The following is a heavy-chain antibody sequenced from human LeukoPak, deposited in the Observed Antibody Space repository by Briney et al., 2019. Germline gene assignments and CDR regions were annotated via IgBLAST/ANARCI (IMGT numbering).Heavy chain of an antibody. CDR2: ISAYNGNT. V-gene: IGHV1-18*01. CDR3: ARGRNIVGATYYFDY. J-gene: IGHJ4*02. CDR1: GYTFTSYG. D-gene: IGHD1-26*01. Sequence: ASVKVSCKASGYTFTSYGISWVRQAPGQGLEWMGWISAYNGNTNYAQKLQGRVTMTADTSTSTAYMELRSLRSDDTAVYYCARGRNIVGATYYFDYWGQGTLVTVSS.